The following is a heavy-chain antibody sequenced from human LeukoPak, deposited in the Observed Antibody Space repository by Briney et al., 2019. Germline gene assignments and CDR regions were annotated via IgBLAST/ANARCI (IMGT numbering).Heavy chain of an antibody. D-gene: IGHD2-2*01. Sequence: GESLKISCKGSGCRFTSYWIGWVRQMPGKGLEWMGIIYPDDSDTRYSPSFQGQVTISADKSISTAYLQWSSLKASDTAMYYCAIGGDSTTSCYRCFNYWGQGTLVTVSS. CDR2: IYPDDSDT. J-gene: IGHJ4*02. CDR1: GCRFTSYW. CDR3: AIGGDSTTSCYRCFNY. V-gene: IGHV5-51*01.